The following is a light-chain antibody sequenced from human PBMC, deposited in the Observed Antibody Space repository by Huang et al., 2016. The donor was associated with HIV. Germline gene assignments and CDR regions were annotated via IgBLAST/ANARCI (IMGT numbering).Light chain of an antibody. V-gene: IGKV1-12*01. Sequence: IQLTQSPSSVSASEGDTVRITCRASQDISSWLAWYQQKPREAPTLLIHSTSILQSGVPSRFNGSGSETDFFLTINSLRPDDFATYYCQQANMYPRSFGQGTRLDIK. J-gene: IGKJ5*01. CDR1: QDISSW. CDR3: QQANMYPRS. CDR2: STS.